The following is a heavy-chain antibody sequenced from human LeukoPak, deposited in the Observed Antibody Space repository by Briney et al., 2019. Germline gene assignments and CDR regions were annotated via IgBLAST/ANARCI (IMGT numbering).Heavy chain of an antibody. J-gene: IGHJ4*02. D-gene: IGHD3-10*01. CDR2: ISYSGST. CDR1: GASISSYY. CDR3: ARRPELYFFDY. V-gene: IGHV4-59*08. Sequence: SETLSLTCTVSGASISSYYWSWIRQPPGKGLEWIGYISYSGSTNYNPSLKSRVTISADTSKNQVSLTLSSVTAADTAVYYCARRPELYFFDYWGQGTLVTVSS.